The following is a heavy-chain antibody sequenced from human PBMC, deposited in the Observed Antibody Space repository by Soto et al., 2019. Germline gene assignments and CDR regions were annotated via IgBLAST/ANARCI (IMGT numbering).Heavy chain of an antibody. J-gene: IGHJ4*02. CDR2: IYYSGST. CDR3: ARGVVVAAPPDY. V-gene: IGHV4-31*03. Sequence: QVQLQESGPGLVKPSQTLSLTCTVSGGSISSGGYYWSWIRQHPGKGLEWIGYIYYSGSTYYNPSLKSRVTIPVDTAKNQFSRKLSSVTAADTAVYYCARGVVVAAPPDYWGQGTLVPVSS. CDR1: GGSISSGGYY. D-gene: IGHD2-15*01.